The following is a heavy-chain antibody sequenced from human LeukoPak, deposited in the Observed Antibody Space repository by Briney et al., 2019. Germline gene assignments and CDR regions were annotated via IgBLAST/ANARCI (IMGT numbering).Heavy chain of an antibody. Sequence: SETLSLTCTVSGGSISSSSYYWGWIRQPPGKGLEWIGSIYYSGSTYYNPSLKSRVTISVDTSKNQFSLKLSSVTAAGTAVYYCARGVKDCSGGSCYSFRFDPWGQGTLVTVSS. CDR2: IYYSGST. CDR3: ARGVKDCSGGSCYSFRFDP. V-gene: IGHV4-39*01. D-gene: IGHD2-15*01. CDR1: GGSISSSSYY. J-gene: IGHJ5*02.